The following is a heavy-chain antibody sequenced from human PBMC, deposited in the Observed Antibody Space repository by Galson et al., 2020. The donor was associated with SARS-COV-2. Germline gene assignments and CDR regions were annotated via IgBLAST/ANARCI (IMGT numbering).Heavy chain of an antibody. CDR1: GASVSGRY. J-gene: IGHJ4*02. V-gene: IGHV4-59*02. Sequence: SETLSLTCTVSGASVSGRYWSWIRQPPGKGLEWIGFIYYNGGTNYNPSLKSRVTISVDTSKTQFSLKLTSVAAADTAFYYCATAGGVFVSPWDYWGQGTLVTVSS. D-gene: IGHD6-25*01. CDR2: IYYNGGT. CDR3: ATAGGVFVSPWDY.